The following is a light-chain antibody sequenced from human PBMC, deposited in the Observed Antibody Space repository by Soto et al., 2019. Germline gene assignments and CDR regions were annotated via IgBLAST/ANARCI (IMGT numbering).Light chain of an antibody. CDR3: QQLYSYPLT. CDR2: TAS. V-gene: IGKV1-5*01. CDR1: QSVSGW. Sequence: DIQMNQSPSTLSASVGDTVTVTCRASQSVSGWLAWYQQKPGEAPKLLIYTASTLQSGVPSRFSGSGSGTEFTLTITSLQPEDFAAYYCQQLYSYPLTFGGGTKVDIK. J-gene: IGKJ4*01.